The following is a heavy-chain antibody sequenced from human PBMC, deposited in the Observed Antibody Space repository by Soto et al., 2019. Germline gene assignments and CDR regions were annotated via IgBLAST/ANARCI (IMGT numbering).Heavy chain of an antibody. CDR2: IIPILGIA. D-gene: IGHD3-16*01. CDR3: ARDTASWLRGGMDV. CDR1: GGTFSSYT. V-gene: IGHV1-69*08. Sequence: QVQLVQSGAEVKKPGSSVKVSCKASGGTFSSYTISWVRQAPGQGLEWMGRIIPILGIANYAQKFQGRVTITADKSTSTAYMELSSLRSEDTAVYYFARDTASWLRGGMDVWGQGTTVTVSS. J-gene: IGHJ6*02.